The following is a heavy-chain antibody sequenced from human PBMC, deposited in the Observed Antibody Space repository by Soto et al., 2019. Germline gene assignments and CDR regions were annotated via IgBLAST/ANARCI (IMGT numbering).Heavy chain of an antibody. J-gene: IGHJ5*02. CDR2: INPSGGST. V-gene: IGHV1-46*01. D-gene: IGHD2-21*02. CDR1: GYTFTSYY. CDR3: ARVDRSYCGGDCYSSWFDP. Sequence: ASVKVSCKASGYTFTSYYMHWVRQAPGQGLEWMGIINPSGGSTSYAQKFQGRVTMTRDTSTSTVYMELSSLRSEDTAVYYCARVDRSYCGGDCYSSWFDPWGQGTLGSVSS.